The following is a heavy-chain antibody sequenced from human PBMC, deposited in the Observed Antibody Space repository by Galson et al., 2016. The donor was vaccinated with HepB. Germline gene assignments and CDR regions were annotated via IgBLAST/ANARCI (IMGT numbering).Heavy chain of an antibody. CDR3: ARDPSGLGAIFGVVKPPDY. CDR1: GFNFRSYG. Sequence: SLRLSCAASGFNFRSYGTHWVRQTPGKGLEWVAGLWYDGSHKNYADSVNGRFTITRDDSKKTLYLQMNSLRAEDTALYYCARDPSGLGAIFGVVKPPDYWGQGSLVTVSS. D-gene: IGHD3-3*01. V-gene: IGHV3-33*01. J-gene: IGHJ4*02. CDR2: LWYDGSHK.